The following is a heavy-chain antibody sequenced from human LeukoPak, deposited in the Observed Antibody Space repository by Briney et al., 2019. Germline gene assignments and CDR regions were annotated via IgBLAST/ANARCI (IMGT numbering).Heavy chain of an antibody. V-gene: IGHV3-30-3*01. CDR1: GFTFSSYA. Sequence: GGSLRLPCAASGFTFSSYAMHWVRQAPGKGLEWVAVISYDGSNKYYADSVKGRFTISRDNSKNTLYLQMNSLRAEDTAVYYCARDNAPLGPGRVLDYWGQGTLVTVSS. CDR3: ARDNAPLGPGRVLDY. J-gene: IGHJ4*02. D-gene: IGHD2-2*01. CDR2: ISYDGSNK.